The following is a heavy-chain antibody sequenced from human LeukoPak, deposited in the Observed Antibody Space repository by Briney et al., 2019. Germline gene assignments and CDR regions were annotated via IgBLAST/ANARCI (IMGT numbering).Heavy chain of an antibody. J-gene: IGHJ3*02. CDR2: IFYSGST. CDR3: ARRTMVRGVTDDAFDI. Sequence: SETLSLTCTVSGGSISSYYWSWIRQPPGKGLEWIGYIFYSGSTNYNPSLKSRVTISVDTSKNQFSLKLSSVTAADTAVYYCARRTMVRGVTDDAFDIWGQGTMVTVSS. V-gene: IGHV4-59*08. CDR1: GGSISSYY. D-gene: IGHD3-10*01.